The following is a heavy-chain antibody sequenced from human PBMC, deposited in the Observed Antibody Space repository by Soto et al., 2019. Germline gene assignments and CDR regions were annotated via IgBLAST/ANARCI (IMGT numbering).Heavy chain of an antibody. J-gene: IGHJ4*02. CDR1: GGSVSSGSYY. V-gene: IGHV4-61*01. CDR2: IYYSGST. Sequence: TSETLSLTCTVSGGSVSSGSYYWSWIRQPPGKGLEWIGYIYYSGSTNYNPSLKSRVTISVDTSKNQFSLKLSSVTAADTAVYYCARAPVAGPYYFDYWGQGTLVTVSS. CDR3: ARAPVAGPYYFDY. D-gene: IGHD6-19*01.